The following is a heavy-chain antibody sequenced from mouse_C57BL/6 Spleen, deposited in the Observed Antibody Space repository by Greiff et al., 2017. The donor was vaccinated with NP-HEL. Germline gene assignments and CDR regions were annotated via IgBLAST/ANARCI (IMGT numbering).Heavy chain of an antibody. J-gene: IGHJ4*01. V-gene: IGHV1-82*01. Sequence: QVQLQQSGPELVKPGASVKISCKASGYAFSSSWMNWVKQRPGKGLEWIGRIYPGAGDTNYNGKFKGKATLTADQSSSTAYMQLSSLTSEDSAVYFCASPYYGSCGGMDYWGQGTSVTVSA. D-gene: IGHD2-10*01. CDR1: GYAFSSSW. CDR2: IYPGAGDT. CDR3: ASPYYGSCGGMDY.